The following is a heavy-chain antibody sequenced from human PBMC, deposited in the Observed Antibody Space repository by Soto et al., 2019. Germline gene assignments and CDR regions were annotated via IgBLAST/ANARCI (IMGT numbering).Heavy chain of an antibody. CDR2: IYYSGST. D-gene: IGHD2-2*01. CDR3: ATRRTSLYYYYYYGMDV. V-gene: IGHV4-39*05. Sequence: SETPSLTCTVSGGSISSSSYYWGWIRQPPGKGLEWIGSIYYSGSTYYNPSLKSRVTISVDTSKNQFSLKLSSVTAADTAVYYCATRRTSLYYYYYYGMDVWGQGTTVTVSS. CDR1: GGSISSSSYY. J-gene: IGHJ6*02.